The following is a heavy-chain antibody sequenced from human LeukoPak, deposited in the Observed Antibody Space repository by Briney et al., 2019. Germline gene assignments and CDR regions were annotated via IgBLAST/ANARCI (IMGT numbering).Heavy chain of an antibody. V-gene: IGHV3-33*01. D-gene: IGHD2-21*02. CDR1: GFTFSGYG. J-gene: IGHJ4*02. CDR2: IWYDGSNK. Sequence: GGSLRLSCAASGFTFSGYGMHWVRQAPGKGLEWVAVIWYDGSNKYYADSVKGRFTISRDNSKNTLYLQMNSLRAEDTAVYYCARGYCGGDCYSHPFDYWGQGTLVTVSS. CDR3: ARGYCGGDCYSHPFDY.